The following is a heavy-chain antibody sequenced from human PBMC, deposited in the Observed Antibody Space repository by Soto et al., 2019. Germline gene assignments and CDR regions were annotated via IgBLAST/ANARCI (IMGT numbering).Heavy chain of an antibody. CDR1: GFTFTNAW. CDR2: IKRKTDGGKT. CDR3: SSGSSCWPRGGFDP. J-gene: IGHJ5*02. D-gene: IGHD6-19*01. Sequence: VQLVESGGGLVKPGGSLRLSCAASGFTFTNAWMSWVRQAPGKGLEWVGLIKRKTDGGKTDYAAPGKGRFTIAGGDSKNTLYLQMNGLKTEVMAVYYCSSGSSCWPRGGFDPWGQGTLVTVSS. V-gene: IGHV3-15*01.